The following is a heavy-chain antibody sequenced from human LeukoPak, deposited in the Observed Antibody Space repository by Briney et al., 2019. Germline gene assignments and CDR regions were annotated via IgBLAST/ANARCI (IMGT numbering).Heavy chain of an antibody. CDR2: IYYSGST. CDR1: GGSISSYY. CDR3: ARLRGSGSYYKLRGYFDY. Sequence: SETLSLTCTVSGGSISSYYWSWIRQPPGKGLEWIGYIYYSGSTNYNPSLKSRVTISVDTSKNQFSLKLSSVTAADTAVYYCARLRGSGSYYKLRGYFDYWGQGTLVTVSS. V-gene: IGHV4-59*12. J-gene: IGHJ4*02. D-gene: IGHD3-10*01.